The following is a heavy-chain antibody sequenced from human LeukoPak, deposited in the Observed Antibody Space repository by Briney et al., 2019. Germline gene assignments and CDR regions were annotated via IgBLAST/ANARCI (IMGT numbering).Heavy chain of an antibody. D-gene: IGHD5-18*01. CDR2: ISSSSSYI. Sequence: GGSLRLSCVASGFIFSSYSINWVRQAPGKGLEWVSSISSSSSYIYYADSVKGRFTISRDNAKNSLYLQMSSLRAEDTAVYYCARVRYNSGYIFDYWGQGTLVTVSS. CDR3: ARVRYNSGYIFDY. CDR1: GFIFSSYS. V-gene: IGHV3-21*01. J-gene: IGHJ4*02.